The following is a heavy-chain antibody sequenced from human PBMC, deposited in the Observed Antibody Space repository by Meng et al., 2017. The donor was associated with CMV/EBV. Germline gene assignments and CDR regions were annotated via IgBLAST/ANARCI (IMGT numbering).Heavy chain of an antibody. J-gene: IGHJ4*02. CDR1: GYSFTSYW. CDR2: IYPGDSDT. D-gene: IGHD2-2*02. V-gene: IGHV5-51*01. CDR3: ARAVVPAAITHFDY. Sequence: KVSCKGSGYSFTSYWIGWVRQMPGKGLEWMGIIYPGDSDTRYSPSFQGQVTISADKSISTAYLQWSSLKASDTAMYYCARAVVPAAITHFDYWGQGTLVTVSS.